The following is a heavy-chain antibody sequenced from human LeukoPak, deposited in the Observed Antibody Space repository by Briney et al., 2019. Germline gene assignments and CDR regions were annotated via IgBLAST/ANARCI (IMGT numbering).Heavy chain of an antibody. J-gene: IGHJ5*02. V-gene: IGHV1-69*04. D-gene: IGHD5-24*01. CDR3: ARQDGYNLRGIGPIDP. Sequence: SVKVSCKASGGTFSSYAISWVRQAPGQGLEWMGRIIPIFGIANYAQKFQGRVTITADKSTSTAYMELSSLRSEDTAVYYCARQDGYNLRGIGPIDPWGQETLVTVSS. CDR1: GGTFSSYA. CDR2: IIPIFGIA.